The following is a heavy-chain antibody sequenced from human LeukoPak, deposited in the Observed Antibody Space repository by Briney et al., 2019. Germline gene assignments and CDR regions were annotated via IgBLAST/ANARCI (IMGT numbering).Heavy chain of an antibody. CDR1: GYTFTSSD. CDR2: INPNSGRT. Sequence: GASVKVSCKASGYTFTSSDSNWVRQAAGQGLEWMGWINPNSGRTGYAKKFQGRVTMTADTSTSKAYMELSSLRFDDTAVYYCARGRSSLAAAGTYNYWGQGTLITVSS. J-gene: IGHJ4*02. V-gene: IGHV1-8*02. CDR3: ARGRSSLAAAGTYNY. D-gene: IGHD6-13*01.